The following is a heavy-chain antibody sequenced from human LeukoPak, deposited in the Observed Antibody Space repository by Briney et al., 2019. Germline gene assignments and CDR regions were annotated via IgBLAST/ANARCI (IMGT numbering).Heavy chain of an antibody. Sequence: GGSLRLSCAASGFTFSNYAMSWLRQAPGKGLEWVSGISGSGGNTYYADSVKGRFTISRDNAKNTLYLQMKRLRAEDTAVYYCAKGSATNSGYLGVYWGQGTLVTVSS. D-gene: IGHD5-12*01. CDR3: AKGSATNSGYLGVY. V-gene: IGHV3-23*01. CDR1: GFTFSNYA. J-gene: IGHJ4*02. CDR2: ISGSGGNT.